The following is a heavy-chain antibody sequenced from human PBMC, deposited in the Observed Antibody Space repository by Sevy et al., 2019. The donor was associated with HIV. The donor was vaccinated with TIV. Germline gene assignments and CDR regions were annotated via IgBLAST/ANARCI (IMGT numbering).Heavy chain of an antibody. J-gene: IGHJ4*02. CDR1: GFSFSNYA. Sequence: GGSLRLSCAASGFSFSNYAMHWVRQSPGKGLEWVAMISYDGINKVYADSVKGRFTLSRDNSKNTLFLQMNSLRAEDTALYYCARDLPHLLPWELSRGSDYWGQGTLVTVSS. CDR2: ISYDGINK. V-gene: IGHV3-30*04. CDR3: ARDLPHLLPWELSRGSDY. D-gene: IGHD1-7*01.